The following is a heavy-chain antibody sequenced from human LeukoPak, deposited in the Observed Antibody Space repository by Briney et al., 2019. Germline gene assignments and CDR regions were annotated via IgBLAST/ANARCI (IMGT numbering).Heavy chain of an antibody. J-gene: IGHJ4*02. D-gene: IGHD3-10*01. Sequence: SGGSLRLSCTAPGFTFSSYAIHWISQAPGKGLEWVALVWHDGSNRYYSEAVKGRFTISRDNSKNTVYLQINSLRAEDTAVYYCARELFGSGSCPDYWGQGTRVTVSS. V-gene: IGHV3-33*01. CDR3: ARELFGSGSCPDY. CDR2: VWHDGSNR. CDR1: GFTFSSYA.